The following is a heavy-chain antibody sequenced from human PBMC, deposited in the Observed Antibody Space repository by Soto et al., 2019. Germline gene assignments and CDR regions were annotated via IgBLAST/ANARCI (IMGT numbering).Heavy chain of an antibody. D-gene: IGHD2-21*01. CDR2: IWYDGSNK. Sequence: QVQLVESGGGVVQPGRSLRLSCAASGFTFSSYGMHWVRQAPGKGLEWVAVIWYDGSNKYYADSVKGRFTISRDNSKNTLYLQMNSLRAEDTAVYYCARDLASPVAWFDPWGQGTLVTVSS. CDR1: GFTFSSYG. J-gene: IGHJ5*02. V-gene: IGHV3-33*01. CDR3: ARDLASPVAWFDP.